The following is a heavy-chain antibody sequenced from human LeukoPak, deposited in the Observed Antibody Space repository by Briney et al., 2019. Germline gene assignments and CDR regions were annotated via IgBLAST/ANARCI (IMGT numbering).Heavy chain of an antibody. CDR3: ARLIKEDYYDSSGYPDY. CDR2: IYDSGST. D-gene: IGHD3-22*01. CDR1: GGSISSSSYY. J-gene: IGHJ4*02. Sequence: SETLSLTCTVSGGSISSSSYYWGWLRQPPGKGLEWIVSIYDSGSTYYNPALKSRVTISVDTSKNQFSLKLSSVTAADTAVYYCARLIKEDYYDSSGYPDYWGQGTLVTVSS. V-gene: IGHV4-39*01.